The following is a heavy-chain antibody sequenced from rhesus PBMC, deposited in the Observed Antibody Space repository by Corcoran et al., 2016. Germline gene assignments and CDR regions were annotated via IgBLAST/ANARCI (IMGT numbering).Heavy chain of an antibody. CDR2: INSGGGST. D-gene: IGHD6-31*01. CDR3: ASRGGIAAAGFDY. Sequence: EVQLVESGGGLAKPGGSLRLSCAASGFTFSNYWMNWVRQPPGKGLEWISAINSGGGSTYYADPVKGRYTISRDNSKNTLSLQMHSVRAEDTAVYYCASRGGIAAAGFDYWGQGVLVTVSS. CDR1: GFTFSNYW. V-gene: IGHV3S42*01. J-gene: IGHJ4*01.